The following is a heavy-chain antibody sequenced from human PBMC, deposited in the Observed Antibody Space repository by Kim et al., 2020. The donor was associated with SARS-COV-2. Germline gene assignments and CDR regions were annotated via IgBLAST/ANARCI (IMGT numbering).Heavy chain of an antibody. CDR2: IFHSGST. D-gene: IGHD3-10*01. J-gene: IGHJ4*02. Sequence: SETLSLTCNVSGGAVSSASYHCTWIRQSPGKTLEYIGYIFHSGSTNYNPSLKSRVTLSVDTSNNQFSLKLTSVTAADTAVYYCATYDMIRGVMLYWGQG. V-gene: IGHV4-61*01. CDR1: GGAVSSASYH. CDR3: ATYDMIRGVMLY.